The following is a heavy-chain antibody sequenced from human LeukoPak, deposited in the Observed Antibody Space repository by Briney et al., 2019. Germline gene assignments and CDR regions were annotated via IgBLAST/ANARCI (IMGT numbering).Heavy chain of an antibody. J-gene: IGHJ6*03. CDR3: ATREGYCSGGSCYSRVFSGSWYYYYYMDV. D-gene: IGHD2-15*01. V-gene: IGHV1-69*06. CDR2: IIPIFGTA. Sequence: GASVKVSCKASGGTFSSYAISWVRQAPGQGLEWMGGIIPIFGTANYAQKFQGRVTITADKSTSTAYMELSSLRSEDTAVYYCATREGYCSGGSCYSRVFSGSWYYYYYMDVWGKGTTVTVSS. CDR1: GGTFSSYA.